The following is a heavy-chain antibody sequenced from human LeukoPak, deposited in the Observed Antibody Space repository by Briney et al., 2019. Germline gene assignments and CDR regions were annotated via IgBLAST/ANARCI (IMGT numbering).Heavy chain of an antibody. V-gene: IGHV1-46*01. D-gene: IGHD3-3*01. CDR1: GYTFTSYY. CDR3: ARGALEWLLLDRGYCFDY. Sequence: ASVKVSCKSSGYTFTSYYMHWVRQAPGQELEWMGLINPSGGSTSNAQKFQGRVTMTRDMSTSTVYMELCSLRSEDTAVYYCARGALEWLLLDRGYCFDYWGQGTLVTVSS. J-gene: IGHJ4*02. CDR2: INPSGGST.